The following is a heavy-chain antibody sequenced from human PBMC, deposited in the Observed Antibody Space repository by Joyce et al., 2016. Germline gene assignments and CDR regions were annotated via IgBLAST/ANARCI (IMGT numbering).Heavy chain of an antibody. D-gene: IGHD6-19*01. J-gene: IGHJ5*02. Sequence: QVQLVQSGAEVKKPGSSLKVSCTASGGTFTNYAINGGRQAPGQGLEGMGGIIPNFGTANYAQKLQGRVTITADESTSTVYMEVKNLRSEDTAVYYCATSDLMSVAGAGWFDPWGQGTLVTVSS. CDR3: ATSDLMSVAGAGWFDP. CDR1: GGTFTNYA. CDR2: IIPNFGTA. V-gene: IGHV1-69*01.